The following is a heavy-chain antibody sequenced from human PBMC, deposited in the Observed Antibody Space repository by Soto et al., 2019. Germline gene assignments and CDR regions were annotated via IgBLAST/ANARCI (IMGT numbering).Heavy chain of an antibody. CDR1: GGSFSSGVYY. CDR2: SYYIGST. V-gene: IGHV4-31*03. CDR3: TIATAFSGHHGY. J-gene: IGHJ4*02. D-gene: IGHD3-10*01. Sequence: QLQLQESGPGLVKPSQTLSLACTVSGGSFSSGVYYWSWIRQLPVKGLEWIWYSYYIGSTYYNPSLKIRFTISLDTSKNQFSLKLSSVTAADTAVYDCTIATAFSGHHGYWGQGTLVTVAS.